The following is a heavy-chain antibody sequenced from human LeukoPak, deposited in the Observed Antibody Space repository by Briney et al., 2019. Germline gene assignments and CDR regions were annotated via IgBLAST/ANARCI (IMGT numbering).Heavy chain of an antibody. CDR2: TSYDGRNK. Sequence: GGSLRLSCAASRFSFSIYPMHWVRQAPGKGLEWMAVTSYDGRNKYYADSVKGRFTISRDNSKNTLYLQMNSLRPEDTAVYYCARGHTVIPDYWGQGTLVTVSS. CDR3: ARGHTVIPDY. D-gene: IGHD4-17*01. CDR1: RFSFSIYP. J-gene: IGHJ4*02. V-gene: IGHV3-30*04.